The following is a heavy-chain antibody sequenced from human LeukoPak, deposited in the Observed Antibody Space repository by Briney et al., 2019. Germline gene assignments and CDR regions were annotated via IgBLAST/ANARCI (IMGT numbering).Heavy chain of an antibody. Sequence: GGSLRLSCAASGFTFSSDSMNWVRQAPGKGLEWVSSISSSSSYIYYADSVKGRFTISRDNAKNSLYLQMNSLRAEDTAVYYCARADYGDYALDYWGQGTLVTVSS. CDR3: ARADYGDYALDY. CDR1: GFTFSSDS. D-gene: IGHD4-17*01. J-gene: IGHJ4*02. V-gene: IGHV3-21*01. CDR2: ISSSSSYI.